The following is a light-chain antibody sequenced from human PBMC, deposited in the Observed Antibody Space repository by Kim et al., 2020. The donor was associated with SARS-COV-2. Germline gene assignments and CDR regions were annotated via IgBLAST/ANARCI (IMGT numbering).Light chain of an antibody. J-gene: IGKJ5*01. CDR2: AAS. CDR1: QTVTNK. CDR3: QQYNVFPIT. V-gene: IGKV3-15*01. Sequence: VSPGERATLSCRASQTVTNKLVWYHQKPGHAPRPLIYAASIRAAGVPARFSGSGSGTEFTLTISSPQSEDFGIYYCQQYNVFPITFGQGTRLEIK.